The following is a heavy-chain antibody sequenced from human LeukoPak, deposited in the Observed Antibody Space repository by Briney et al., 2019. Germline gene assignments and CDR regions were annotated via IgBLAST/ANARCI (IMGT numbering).Heavy chain of an antibody. CDR2: IIPMSDTA. J-gene: IGHJ4*02. V-gene: IGHV1-69*06. Sequence: SVKVSCKASGYTFTSYGISWVRQAPGQGLEWMGGIIPMSDTANYPQKFRGRLTITADIPTSTVYMELSSLRSEDTAVYYCAREASGSGSLNDYWGQGTLVTVSS. CDR3: AREASGSGSLNDY. D-gene: IGHD3-10*01. CDR1: GYTFTSYG.